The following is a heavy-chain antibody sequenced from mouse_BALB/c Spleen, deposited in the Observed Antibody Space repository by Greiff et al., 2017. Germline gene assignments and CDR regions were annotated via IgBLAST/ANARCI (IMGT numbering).Heavy chain of an antibody. CDR2: ISSGSSTI. Sequence: EVQLVESGAGLVQPGGSRKLSCAASGYTFSSFGMHWVRQAPGKGLEWVAYISSGSSTIYYADTVKGRFTISRDNPKNTLFLQMTSLRSEDTAMYYCAREDYDGRAFAYWGQGTLVTVSA. CDR1: GYTFSSFG. CDR3: AREDYDGRAFAY. J-gene: IGHJ3*01. D-gene: IGHD2-4*01. V-gene: IGHV5-17*02.